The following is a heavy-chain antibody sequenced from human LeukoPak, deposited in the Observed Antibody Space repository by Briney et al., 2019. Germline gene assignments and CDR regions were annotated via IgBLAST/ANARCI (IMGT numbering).Heavy chain of an antibody. CDR3: ARAGVEATPYREVDY. CDR2: IIPIFGTA. Sequence: SVKVSCKASGGTFSSYAISWVRQAPGQGLEWMGGIIPIFGTANYAQKFQGRVTITANKSTSTAYMELSSLRSEDTAVYYCARAGVEATPYREVDYWGQGTLVTASS. V-gene: IGHV1-69*06. D-gene: IGHD1-26*01. CDR1: GGTFSSYA. J-gene: IGHJ4*02.